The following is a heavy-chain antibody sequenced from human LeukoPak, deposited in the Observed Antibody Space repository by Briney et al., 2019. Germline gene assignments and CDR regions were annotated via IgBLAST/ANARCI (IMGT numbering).Heavy chain of an antibody. D-gene: IGHD1-1*01. CDR3: ARGIDDGDNWFDP. CDR2: ISTSSSYI. V-gene: IGHV3-21*04. Sequence: GGSLRLSCAASGFTFSSNSMNWVRQAPGKGLEWVSSISTSSSYIYYADSLKGRFTISRDNAKNSLYLQMNSLRAEDTALYYCARGIDDGDNWFDPWGQGTLVTVSS. CDR1: GFTFSSNS. J-gene: IGHJ5*02.